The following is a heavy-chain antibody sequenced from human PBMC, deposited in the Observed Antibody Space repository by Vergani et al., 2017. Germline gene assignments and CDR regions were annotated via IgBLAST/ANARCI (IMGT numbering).Heavy chain of an antibody. J-gene: IGHJ4*02. CDR1: GGTFSSYA. V-gene: IGHV1-69*01. Sequence: QVQLVQSGAEVKKPGSSVKVSCKASGGTFSSYAISWVRQAPGQGLEWRGGIIPIFGTANYAQKFQGRVTITADESTSTAYMELSSLRSEDTAVYYCARERMVGYSSSWTFDYWGQGTLVTVSS. CDR3: ARERMVGYSSSWTFDY. CDR2: IIPIFGTA. D-gene: IGHD6-13*01.